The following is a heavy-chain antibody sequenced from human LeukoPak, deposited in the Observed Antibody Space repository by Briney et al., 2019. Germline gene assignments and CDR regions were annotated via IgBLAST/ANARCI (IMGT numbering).Heavy chain of an antibody. CDR2: INPSGGST. D-gene: IGHD2-15*01. Sequence: ASVKVSCKASGYTFTSYYLHWVRQAPGQGLEWMGMINPSGGSTTYAQKFQGRVTMTRDTSTSTVYMELSSLRSEDTAVYYCARGSESRARAFDIWGQGTMVTVSS. V-gene: IGHV1-46*01. CDR3: ARGSESRARAFDI. J-gene: IGHJ3*02. CDR1: GYTFTSYY.